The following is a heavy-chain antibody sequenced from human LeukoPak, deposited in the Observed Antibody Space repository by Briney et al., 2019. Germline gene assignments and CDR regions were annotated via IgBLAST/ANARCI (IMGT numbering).Heavy chain of an antibody. CDR3: ARREAEESGPIDY. V-gene: IGHV3-23*01. D-gene: IGHD3-3*01. CDR2: ISGRGDFT. Sequence: GGSLRLSCAASGFTFYKSAMTWVHQAPGTGLEWVSAISGRGDFTYYADSVKGRFTISRDNSKNMLYLQMTSLRADDTAVYYCARREAEESGPIDYWGQGTLVTVSS. CDR1: GFTFYKSA. J-gene: IGHJ4*02.